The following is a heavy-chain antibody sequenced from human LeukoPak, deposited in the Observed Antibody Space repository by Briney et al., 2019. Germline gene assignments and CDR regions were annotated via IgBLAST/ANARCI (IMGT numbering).Heavy chain of an antibody. CDR1: GGSISNYY. D-gene: IGHD2-2*01. CDR3: ARTYCSSTSCYGFDY. V-gene: IGHV4-4*07. J-gene: IGHJ4*02. Sequence: TSETLSLTCTVSGGSISNYYWSWIRQPAGKGLEWIGCIYTSGSTNYNPSLKSRVTMSVDTSKKQFSLKLSSVTAADTAVYYCARTYCSSTSCYGFDYWGQGTLVTVSS. CDR2: IYTSGST.